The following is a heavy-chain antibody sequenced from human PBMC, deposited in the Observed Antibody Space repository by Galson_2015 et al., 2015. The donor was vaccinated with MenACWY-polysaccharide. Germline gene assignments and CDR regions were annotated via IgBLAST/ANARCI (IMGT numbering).Heavy chain of an antibody. V-gene: IGHV3-30-3*01. Sequence: SLRISCAACGLTFSNFEMQWVRQAPGRGLEGVADITPDGSNKYYADSVTGRFTISRDNSKDTLYLRMNSLRLEDSAVDYCARKGTGDRGWLHLFYTSYYGLDAWGQGTTVTVSS. J-gene: IGHJ6*02. CDR2: ITPDGSNK. CDR3: ARKGTGDRGWLHLFYTSYYGLDA. D-gene: IGHD5-24*01. CDR1: GLTFSNFE.